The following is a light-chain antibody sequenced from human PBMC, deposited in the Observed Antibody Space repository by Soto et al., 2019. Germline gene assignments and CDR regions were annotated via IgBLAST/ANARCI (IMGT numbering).Light chain of an antibody. V-gene: IGLV2-11*01. CDR2: DVS. J-gene: IGLJ1*01. CDR1: SSDVGGYNY. Sequence: QSALTQPRSVSGSPGQSVTISCTGTSSDVGGYNYVSWYQQHPGKAPKLMIYDVSKRPSGVPDRFSGSKSGNPASLTISGLQAEDDADYYCCSYAGSFYVFGTGTKLTVL. CDR3: CSYAGSFYV.